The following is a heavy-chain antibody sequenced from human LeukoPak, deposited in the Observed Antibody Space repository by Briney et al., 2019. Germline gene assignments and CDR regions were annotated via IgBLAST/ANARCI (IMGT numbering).Heavy chain of an antibody. V-gene: IGHV3-7*01. CDR2: IKKDGSEE. J-gene: IGHJ3*01. D-gene: IGHD1-14*01. CDR3: ARSNPNRNALDL. Sequence: GGSLRLSCAASGFTLNSYLMSWVRQAPGRGLEWVANIKKDGSEENYLDSVKGRFTVSRDNAKNSLYMQMNSLRGEDTAVYYCARSNPNRNALDLWGQGTMVTISS. CDR1: GFTLNSYL.